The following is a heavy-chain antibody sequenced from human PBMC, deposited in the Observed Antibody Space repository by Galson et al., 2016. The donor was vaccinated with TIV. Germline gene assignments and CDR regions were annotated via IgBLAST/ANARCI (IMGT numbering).Heavy chain of an antibody. CDR2: INPDSGGT. J-gene: IGHJ4*02. CDR1: GYTFRDYY. Sequence: SGYTFRDYYIHWVRKAPGQGLEWMGWINPDSGGTLYAQKFQGRVTLTRDTSINTAYMEVSSLRSDDTAIYYCASGALSDFHYWGQGTLVTVSS. D-gene: IGHD3-3*01. CDR3: ASGALSDFHY. V-gene: IGHV1-2*02.